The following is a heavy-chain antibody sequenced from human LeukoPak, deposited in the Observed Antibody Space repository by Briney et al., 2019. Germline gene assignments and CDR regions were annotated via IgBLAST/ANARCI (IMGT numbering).Heavy chain of an antibody. V-gene: IGHV3-23*01. CDR1: GFTFSSYA. Sequence: PGGSLRLSCAASGFTFSSYAMSWVRQAPGKGLEWVSAISGSGGSTYYADSVKGRFTISRDNSKNTLYLQMNSLRAEDTAVYYCAKDRYYDILTGYFQYFQHWGQGTLVTVSS. CDR3: AKDRYYDILTGYFQYFQH. J-gene: IGHJ1*01. CDR2: ISGSGGST. D-gene: IGHD3-9*01.